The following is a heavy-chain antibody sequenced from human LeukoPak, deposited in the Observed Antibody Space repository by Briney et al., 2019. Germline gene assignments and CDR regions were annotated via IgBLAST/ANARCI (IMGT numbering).Heavy chain of an antibody. V-gene: IGHV4-34*01. Sequence: PSETLSLTCAVYGGSFSRYYWSWIRQSPGKGLEWIAESDHRGDTNYNPSVKSRVTISVDTSKNQFSLKVRSLSAADTAVYYCARGATISETGYFDFWGQGTLVTVSS. CDR2: SDHRGDT. CDR3: ARGATISETGYFDF. J-gene: IGHJ4*03. CDR1: GGSFSRYY. D-gene: IGHD5-24*01.